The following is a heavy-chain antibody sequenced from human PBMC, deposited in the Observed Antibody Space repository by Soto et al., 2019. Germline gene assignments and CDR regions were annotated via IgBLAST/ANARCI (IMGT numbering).Heavy chain of an antibody. V-gene: IGHV3-73*01. CDR1: GFTFSGSA. D-gene: IGHD5-12*01. CDR3: TRRGDGYDKWFDY. J-gene: IGHJ4*02. CDR2: IRSKANSYAT. Sequence: EVQLVESGGGLVQPGGSLKLSCAASGFTFSGSAMHWVRQASGKGLEWVGRIRSKANSYATAYAASVKGRFTISRDDSKNTAYLQMNSLKTEDTAVYYCTRRGDGYDKWFDYWGQGTLVTVSS.